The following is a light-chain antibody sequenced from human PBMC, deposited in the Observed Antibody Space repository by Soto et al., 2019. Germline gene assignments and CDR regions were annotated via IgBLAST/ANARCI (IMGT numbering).Light chain of an antibody. V-gene: IGKV3D-15*01. J-gene: IGKJ4*01. CDR2: GAS. CDR1: QNMSSSY. CDR3: QQYNNWPQNT. Sequence: EIVLTQSPGTLSLSPGERATLSCRASQNMSSSYLAWYQQKPGQAPRLLIYGASTRATGIPDRFSGSGSGTEFTLTISSLQSEDFAVYYCQQYNNWPQNTFGGGTQVDIX.